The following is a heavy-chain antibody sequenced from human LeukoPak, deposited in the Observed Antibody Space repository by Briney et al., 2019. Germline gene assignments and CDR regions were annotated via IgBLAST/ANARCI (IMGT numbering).Heavy chain of an antibody. Sequence: GGSLRLSCAASGFTFSSYAMSWVRQAPGKGLEWVSAISGSGGSTYYADSVKGRFTISGDNSKNTLYLQMNSLRAEDTAVYYCAKYLFYFDSYFDYWGQGTLVTVSS. V-gene: IGHV3-23*01. CDR1: GFTFSSYA. J-gene: IGHJ4*02. CDR3: AKYLFYFDSYFDY. CDR2: ISGSGGST. D-gene: IGHD3-9*01.